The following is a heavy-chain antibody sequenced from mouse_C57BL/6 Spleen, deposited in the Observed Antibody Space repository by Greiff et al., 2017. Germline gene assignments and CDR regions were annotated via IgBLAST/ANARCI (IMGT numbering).Heavy chain of an antibody. J-gene: IGHJ2*01. V-gene: IGHV3-6*01. D-gene: IGHD2-3*01. CDR2: ISYDGSN. Sequence: EVQVVESGPGLVKPSQSLSLTCSVTGYSITSGYYWNWIRQFPGNKLEWMGYISYDGSNNYNPSLKNRISITRDTSKNQFFLKLNSVTTEDTATYYCARDTPYDGYYGYFDYWGQGTTLTVSS. CDR3: ARDTPYDGYYGYFDY. CDR1: GYSITSGYY.